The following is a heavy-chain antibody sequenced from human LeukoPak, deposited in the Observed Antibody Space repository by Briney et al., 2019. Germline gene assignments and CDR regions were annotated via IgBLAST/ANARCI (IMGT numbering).Heavy chain of an antibody. CDR1: GGSISSYY. D-gene: IGHD2-15*01. CDR2: IYYSGST. J-gene: IGHJ5*02. Sequence: PSETLSLTCTVSGGSISSYYWSWIRQPPGKGLEWIGYIYYSGSTNYNPSLKSRVTISVDTSKTQFSLKLSSVTAADMAVYYCARGLRHCSGGSCYSTASCWFDPWGQGTLVTVSS. V-gene: IGHV4-59*01. CDR3: ARGLRHCSGGSCYSTASCWFDP.